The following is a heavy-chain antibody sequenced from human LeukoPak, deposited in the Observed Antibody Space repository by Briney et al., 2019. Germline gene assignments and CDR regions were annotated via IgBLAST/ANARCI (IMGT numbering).Heavy chain of an antibody. D-gene: IGHD3-3*01. J-gene: IGHJ4*02. CDR2: IYHSGST. V-gene: IGHV4-59*08. Sequence: PSETLSLTCIVSGGAFSSHYWSWIRQPPGKGLEWIGSIYHSGSTYYNPSLKSRVTISVDTSKNQFSLKLSSVTAADTAVYYCASYNTIFGVVIPEDWGQGTLVTVSS. CDR3: ASYNTIFGVVIPED. CDR1: GGAFSSHY.